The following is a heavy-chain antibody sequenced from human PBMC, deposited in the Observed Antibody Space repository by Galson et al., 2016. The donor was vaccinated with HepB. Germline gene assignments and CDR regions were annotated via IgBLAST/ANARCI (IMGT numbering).Heavy chain of an antibody. CDR3: AKDLSYWNSPFFDY. J-gene: IGHJ4*02. CDR1: GFTFSSYA. V-gene: IGHV3-23*01. Sequence: SLRLSCAASGFTFSSYAMNWVRQAPGKGLEWVSSISGNARSTYYADSVKGRFTISRDNSKNTLYLQVNRLRAEDTAVYYCAKDLSYWNSPFFDYWGQGTLVTVSS. D-gene: IGHD1-7*01. CDR2: ISGNARST.